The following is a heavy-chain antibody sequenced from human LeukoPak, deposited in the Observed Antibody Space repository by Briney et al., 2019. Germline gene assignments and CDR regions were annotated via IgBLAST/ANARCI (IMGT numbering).Heavy chain of an antibody. D-gene: IGHD4-17*01. CDR2: IYYSGST. Sequence: SETLSLTCTVSGGSMSTYYWSWIRQPPGKGLEWIGYIYYSGSTSYNPSLKSRVTISVDTSKNQFSLKLSSVTAADTAVYYCARVVGVDYGDSTLNWFDPWGQGTLVTVSS. CDR3: ARVVGVDYGDSTLNWFDP. V-gene: IGHV4-59*12. J-gene: IGHJ5*02. CDR1: GGSMSTYY.